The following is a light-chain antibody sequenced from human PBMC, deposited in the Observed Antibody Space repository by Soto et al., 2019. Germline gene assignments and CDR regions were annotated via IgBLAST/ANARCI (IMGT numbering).Light chain of an antibody. CDR1: QSVSSSY. CDR2: AAS. Sequence: EIVLTQSPGTLSLSPGERATLACRASQSVSSSYLAWYQQKPGQAPRLVISAASSRATGIPDRFSGSGAGTDFTLTISRLEAEDFAVYYCQQSSSSPITFGQGTRLEIK. J-gene: IGKJ5*01. V-gene: IGKV3-20*01. CDR3: QQSSSSPIT.